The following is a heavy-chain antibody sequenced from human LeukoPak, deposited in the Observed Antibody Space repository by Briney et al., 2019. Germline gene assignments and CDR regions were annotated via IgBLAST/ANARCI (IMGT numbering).Heavy chain of an antibody. CDR3: TRQGGNDVDY. J-gene: IGHJ4*02. V-gene: IGHV3-73*01. D-gene: IGHD1-1*01. Sequence: GGSLKLSCAASGFTFSGSAMHWVRQASGKGLEWVGRIRSKANSYATAYAASVKGRFTISRDDPKNTAYLQMNSLKTEDTAVYYCTRQGGNDVDYWGQGTLVTVSS. CDR2: IRSKANSYAT. CDR1: GFTFSGSA.